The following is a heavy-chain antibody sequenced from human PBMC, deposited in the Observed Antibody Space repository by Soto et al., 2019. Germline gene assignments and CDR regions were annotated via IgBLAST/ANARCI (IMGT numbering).Heavy chain of an antibody. CDR3: AKDKHSSSWANWFDP. V-gene: IGHV3-23*01. CDR1: GFTFSSYA. J-gene: IGHJ5*02. Sequence: GGSLRLSCAASGFTFSSYAMSWVRQAPGKGLEWVSAISGSGGSSYYADSVKGRFTISRDNSKNTLYLQMNSLRAEDTAVYYCAKDKHSSSWANWFDPWGQGTLVTVSS. D-gene: IGHD6-13*01. CDR2: ISGSGGSS.